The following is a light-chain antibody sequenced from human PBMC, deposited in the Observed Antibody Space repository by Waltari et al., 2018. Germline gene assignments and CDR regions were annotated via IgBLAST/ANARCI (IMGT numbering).Light chain of an antibody. CDR3: YSTDSSVNQVV. Sequence: SDELTPPPSVSASPGPPAPNTWSGDSLPKSYTYWYQLKSGKALVLVIYEDSKRPSGIPARFSGFSSGTLVTLTISGAQVEDEADYFCYSTDSSVNQVVFGGGTKLTVL. V-gene: IGLV3-10*01. CDR2: EDS. CDR1: SLPKSY. J-gene: IGLJ2*01.